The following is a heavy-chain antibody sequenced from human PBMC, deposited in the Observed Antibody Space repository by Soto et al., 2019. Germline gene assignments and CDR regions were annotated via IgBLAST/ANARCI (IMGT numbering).Heavy chain of an antibody. CDR2: SIPVFGTA. D-gene: IGHD6-13*01. CDR3: AIPLPKQQLVRGAFDH. CDR1: GGTFRNYA. Sequence: QVQLVQSGAEVKKPGSSVKLSCKTSGGTFRNYAINWVRQAPGQGLEWMGGSIPVFGTANYAQTFQGRFTINADDSTSTAYMELSSLRSEDTAVYYCAIPLPKQQLVRGAFDHWGQGTLVTVAS. V-gene: IGHV1-69*01. J-gene: IGHJ4*02.